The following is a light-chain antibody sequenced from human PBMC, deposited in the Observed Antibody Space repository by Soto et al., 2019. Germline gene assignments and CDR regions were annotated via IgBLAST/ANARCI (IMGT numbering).Light chain of an antibody. CDR3: QQLNSYPRT. J-gene: IGKJ4*01. CDR1: QGISSY. Sequence: DIQLTQSPSFLSASVGDRVTITCRASQGISSYLAWYQQKPGKAPKLLIYEASTLQSGVPSRFSGSGSGTEFALTISSLQPEDFATYHCQQLNSYPRTFGGGNKVEIK. V-gene: IGKV1-9*01. CDR2: EAS.